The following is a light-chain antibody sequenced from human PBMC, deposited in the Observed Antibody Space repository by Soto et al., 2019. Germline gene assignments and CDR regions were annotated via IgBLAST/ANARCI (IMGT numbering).Light chain of an antibody. V-gene: IGLV1-44*01. Sequence: QSALTQPPSASGTPGQGVTISCSGDRSNIGSNPVSWYQLLPGAAPRLLLYSTNQRPSGVPDRFSGSKSGTSASLAISGLQYDDEADYSCAAWDDSMYGPVFGGGTQLTVL. J-gene: IGLJ2*01. CDR2: STN. CDR3: AAWDDSMYGPV. CDR1: RSNIGSNP.